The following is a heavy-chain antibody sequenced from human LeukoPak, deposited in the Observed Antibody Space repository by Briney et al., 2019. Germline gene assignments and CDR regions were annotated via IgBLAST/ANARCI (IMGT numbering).Heavy chain of an antibody. V-gene: IGHV1-2*02. J-gene: IGHJ3*02. CDR3: ARGVSSSWYVHDAFDI. D-gene: IGHD6-13*01. Sequence: ASVKVSCKASGYTFSDYYMHWVRQAPGQGLEWMGWINPDSGGTKYAQKFQDRVTMTSDTSISTAYMELSSLRSEDTAVYYCARGVSSSWYVHDAFDIWGQGTMVTVSS. CDR2: INPDSGGT. CDR1: GYTFSDYY.